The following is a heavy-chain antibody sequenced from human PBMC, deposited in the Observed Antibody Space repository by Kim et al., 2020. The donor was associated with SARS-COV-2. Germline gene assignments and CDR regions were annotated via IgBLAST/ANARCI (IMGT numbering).Heavy chain of an antibody. V-gene: IGHV3-30*03. J-gene: IGHJ1*01. CDR1: GFSFSDFV. Sequence: GGSLRLSCAASGFSFSDFVMHWVRQTPGKGLEWVAVVSSDGTSKYYADSVKGRFTISRDNSNSTLHLQLKSLRPDDTAVYYCARDVSLPGSGYYQRFQHWGQGTLVTVSS. CDR2: VSSDGTSK. CDR3: ARDVSLPGSGYYQRFQH. D-gene: IGHD3-22*01.